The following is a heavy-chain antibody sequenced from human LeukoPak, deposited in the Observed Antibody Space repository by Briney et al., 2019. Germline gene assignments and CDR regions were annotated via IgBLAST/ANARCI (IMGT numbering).Heavy chain of an antibody. CDR1: GFTFSSYW. Sequence: PGGSLRLSCAVSGFTFSSYWMHWVRQGPGKGLVWVSRMNSDGSDRDYADSVKGRFTISRDNAKNSLYLQMNSLRAEDTAVYYCARDGGEYYYDSSGQPPDYWGQGTLVTVSS. J-gene: IGHJ4*02. D-gene: IGHD3-22*01. CDR2: MNSDGSDR. CDR3: ARDGGEYYYDSSGQPPDY. V-gene: IGHV3-74*01.